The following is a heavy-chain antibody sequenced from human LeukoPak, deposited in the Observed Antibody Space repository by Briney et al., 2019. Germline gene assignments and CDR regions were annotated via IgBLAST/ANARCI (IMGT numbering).Heavy chain of an antibody. Sequence: SETLSLTCTVSGGSISSGGYYWSWIRQHPGKGLKWIGYIYYSGSTYYNPSLKSRVTISVDTSKNQFSLKLSSVTAADTAVYYCARGLGSPTPNQYFDYWGQGTLVTVSS. V-gene: IGHV4-31*03. J-gene: IGHJ4*02. CDR2: IYYSGST. CDR1: GGSISSGGYY. CDR3: ARGLGSPTPNQYFDY. D-gene: IGHD1-26*01.